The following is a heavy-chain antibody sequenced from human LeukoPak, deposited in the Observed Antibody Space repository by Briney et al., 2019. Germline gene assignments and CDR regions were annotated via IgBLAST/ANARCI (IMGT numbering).Heavy chain of an antibody. CDR3: ARPGSEYGVFDY. CDR2: IKQDGGEK. Sequence: EPGGSLRLSCVASGLTFSSYWMSWVRQAPGKGLEWVANIKQDGGEKHYVDSVKGRFTISRDNAKNSLYLQMNSLRAEDTAVYYCARPGSEYGVFDYWGQGTLVTVSS. V-gene: IGHV3-7*01. J-gene: IGHJ4*02. CDR1: GLTFSSYW. D-gene: IGHD4/OR15-4a*01.